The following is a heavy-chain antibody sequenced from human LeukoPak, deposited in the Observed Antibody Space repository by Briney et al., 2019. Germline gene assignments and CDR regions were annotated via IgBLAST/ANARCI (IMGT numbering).Heavy chain of an antibody. J-gene: IGHJ6*03. D-gene: IGHD3-10*01. CDR1: GGTFSSYA. CDR3: ARATYGSGSYNYYYYMDV. CDR2: IIPIFGTA. Sequence: SVKVSCRASGGTFSSYAISWVRQAPGQGLEWMGGIIPIFGTANYAQKFQGRVTITADKSTSTAYMELSSLRSEDTAVYYCARATYGSGSYNYYYYMDVWAKGPRSPSP. V-gene: IGHV1-69*06.